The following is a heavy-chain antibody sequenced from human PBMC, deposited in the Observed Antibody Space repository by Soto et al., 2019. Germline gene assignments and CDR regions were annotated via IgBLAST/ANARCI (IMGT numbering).Heavy chain of an antibody. V-gene: IGHV1-69*13. CDR3: ASKVVAGGDAFDI. J-gene: IGHJ3*02. Sequence: ASVKVSCKASGGTFSSYAISWVRQAPGQGLEWMGGIIPIFGTANYAQKFQGRATITADESTSTAYMELSSLRSEDTAVYYCASKVVAGGDAFDIWGQGTMVTVSS. CDR2: IIPIFGTA. CDR1: GGTFSSYA. D-gene: IGHD2-15*01.